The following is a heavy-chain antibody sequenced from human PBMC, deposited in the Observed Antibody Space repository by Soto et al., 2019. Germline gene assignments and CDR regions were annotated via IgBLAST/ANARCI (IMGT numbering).Heavy chain of an antibody. Sequence: GGSLRLSCAASGFTFSSYWMTWVRQAPGKGLEWVANIKQDGSEKYYVDSVKGRFTISRDNAKNSLYLQMNSLRAEDTALYYCARVHCSGGSCYSAIDAFDIWGQGTMFTVSS. CDR3: ARVHCSGGSCYSAIDAFDI. V-gene: IGHV3-7*01. CDR2: IKQDGSEK. J-gene: IGHJ3*02. CDR1: GFTFSSYW. D-gene: IGHD2-15*01.